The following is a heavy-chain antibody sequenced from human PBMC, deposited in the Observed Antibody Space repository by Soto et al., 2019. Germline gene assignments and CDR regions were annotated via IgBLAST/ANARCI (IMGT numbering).Heavy chain of an antibody. J-gene: IGHJ5*01. V-gene: IGHV3-21*01. CDR2: ISSSSNYI. Sequence: GGSLRLSCAASGFSFNVYAMNWVRQAPGKGLEWISSISSSSNYIHYRDSVRGRFTISRDNAKTSLYLQLDSLRVEDTAVYFCARDRGSEVFDSWAQGTLVTVSS. CDR1: GFSFNVYA. CDR3: ARDRGSEVFDS. D-gene: IGHD5-12*01.